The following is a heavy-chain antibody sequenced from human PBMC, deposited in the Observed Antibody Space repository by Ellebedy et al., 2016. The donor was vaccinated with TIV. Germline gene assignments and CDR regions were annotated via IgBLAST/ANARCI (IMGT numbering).Heavy chain of an antibody. Sequence: SETLSLTCTVSGGSISSYYWSWIRQPPGKGLEWIGYIYYSGSTNYNPSLKSRVTISVDTSKNQFSLKLSSVTAADTAVYYCARGSSNYVRYYYYGMDVWGQGTTVTVSS. J-gene: IGHJ6*02. V-gene: IGHV4-59*12. CDR2: IYYSGST. CDR1: GGSISSYY. D-gene: IGHD3-16*01. CDR3: ARGSSNYVRYYYYGMDV.